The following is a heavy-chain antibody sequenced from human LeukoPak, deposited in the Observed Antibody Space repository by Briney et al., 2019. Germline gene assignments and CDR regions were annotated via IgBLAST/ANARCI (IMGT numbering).Heavy chain of an antibody. CDR1: GFTFSSYA. J-gene: IGHJ4*02. CDR2: INEDGSVK. Sequence: GGSLRLSCAASGFTFSSYAMSWVRQAPGKGLEWVANINEDGSVKYYADSVKGRFTISRDNARNSVFLQMNSLRAEDTAVYHCVRDKVSGPTLLDHWGQGTLVTVSS. CDR3: VRDKVSGPTLLDH. D-gene: IGHD5/OR15-5a*01. V-gene: IGHV3-7*01.